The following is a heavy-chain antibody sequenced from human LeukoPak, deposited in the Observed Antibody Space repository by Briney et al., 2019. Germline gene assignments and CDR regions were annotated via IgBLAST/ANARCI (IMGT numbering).Heavy chain of an antibody. CDR3: ARGGWSDYRGSDPFDI. V-gene: IGHV4-39*07. J-gene: IGHJ3*02. CDR1: GGSISSSNYY. CDR2: IYYSGGT. D-gene: IGHD1-26*01. Sequence: SETLSLTCSVSGGSISSSNYYWGWIRQPPGKGLEWIGCIYYSGGTYYNASLKSRVTLSVDTSKNQFSLKLTSMTAADTALYYCARGGWSDYRGSDPFDIWGQGTMVTVSS.